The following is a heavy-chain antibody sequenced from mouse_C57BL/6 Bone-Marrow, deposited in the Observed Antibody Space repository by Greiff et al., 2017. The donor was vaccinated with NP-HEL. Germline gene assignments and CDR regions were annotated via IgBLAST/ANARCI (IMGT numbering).Heavy chain of an antibody. CDR2: IDPSDSYT. V-gene: IGHV1-69*01. J-gene: IGHJ4*01. D-gene: IGHD2-3*01. CDR1: GYTFTSYW. Sequence: QVQLQQPGAELVMPGASVKLSCKASGYTFTSYWMHWVKQRPGQGLEWIGEIDPSDSYTNYNQKFKGKSTLTVDKSSSTAYMQLSSLTSEDSAVYYCARGYDGYPWAMDYWGQGTSVTVSS. CDR3: ARGYDGYPWAMDY.